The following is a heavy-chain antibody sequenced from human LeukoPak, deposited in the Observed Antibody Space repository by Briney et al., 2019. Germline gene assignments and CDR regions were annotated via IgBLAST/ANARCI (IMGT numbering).Heavy chain of an antibody. V-gene: IGHV4-34*01. J-gene: IGHJ4*02. Sequence: SETLSLTCTVSGGSISSYYWSWIRQPAGKGLEWIGEINHSGSTNYNPSLKSRVTISVDTSKNQFSLKLSSVTAADTAVYYCARGSYSSGWYVGGGFDYWGQGTLVTVSS. D-gene: IGHD6-19*01. CDR3: ARGSYSSGWYVGGGFDY. CDR2: INHSGST. CDR1: GGSISSYY.